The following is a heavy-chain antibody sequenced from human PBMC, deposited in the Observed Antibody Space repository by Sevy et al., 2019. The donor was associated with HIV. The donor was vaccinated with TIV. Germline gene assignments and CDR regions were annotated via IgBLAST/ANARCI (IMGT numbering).Heavy chain of an antibody. J-gene: IGHJ6*02. V-gene: IGHV3-74*01. CDR1: GFTFSSYW. D-gene: IGHD2-15*01. CDR3: ASEVVVAATYYYYGMDV. Sequence: GGSLRLSCAASGFTFSSYWMHWVRQAPGKGLVWVSRINSDGSSTCYADSVKGRFTISRDNAKNTLYLQMNSLRAEDTAVYYCASEVVVAATYYYYGMDVWGQGTTVTVSS. CDR2: INSDGSST.